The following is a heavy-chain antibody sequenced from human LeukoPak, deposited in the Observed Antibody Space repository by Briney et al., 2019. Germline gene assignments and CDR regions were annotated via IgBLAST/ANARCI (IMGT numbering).Heavy chain of an antibody. CDR1: GFSLDSHW. CDR2: INADGQSV. V-gene: IGHV3-74*01. J-gene: IGHJ4*02. D-gene: IGHD6-19*01. Sequence: GGSLRLSCTASGFSLDSHWMHWVRQVPGKGLVWLSRINADGQSVGYADSVRGRFTISRDNARNTVYLQTNSLRPEDTAVYYCARGTSSGWPDYLDYWGQGTLVSVSS. CDR3: ARGTSSGWPDYLDY.